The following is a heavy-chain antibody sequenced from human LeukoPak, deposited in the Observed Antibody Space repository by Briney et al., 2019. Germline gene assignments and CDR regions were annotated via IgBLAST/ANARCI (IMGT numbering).Heavy chain of an antibody. CDR3: ARGYGSGNNWFDP. Sequence: SGSLSVSCTVAGGSIRSSSFYWGWIRQPRGRGLEWIASIHYSGNTYYNPSLRSRVTTSVDTSKNQISLKLNSVIAADPAVYFCARGYGSGNNWFDPWGQGTLVTVSS. CDR2: IHYSGNT. J-gene: IGHJ5*02. V-gene: IGHV4-39*01. CDR1: GGSIRSSSFY. D-gene: IGHD3-10*01.